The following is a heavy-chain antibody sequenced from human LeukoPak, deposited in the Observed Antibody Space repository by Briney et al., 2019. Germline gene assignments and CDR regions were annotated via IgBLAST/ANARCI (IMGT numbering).Heavy chain of an antibody. CDR1: GYTFTRYG. D-gene: IGHD6-19*01. CDR2: ISAYKGNT. V-gene: IGHV1-18*01. CDR3: ARDLTPRSGWLPYCYYYGMDV. Sequence: ASVTDSCKASGYTFTRYGISGVRQPPGQGLAWMGWISAYKGNTNYAQKLQGRVTLTTDTSTSTGYMELRSLRSDDTAVYHCARDLTPRSGWLPYCYYYGMDVWGQGTTVTVSS. J-gene: IGHJ6*02.